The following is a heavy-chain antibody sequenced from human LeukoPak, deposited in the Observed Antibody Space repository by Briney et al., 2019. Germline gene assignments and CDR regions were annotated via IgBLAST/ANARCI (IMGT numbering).Heavy chain of an antibody. CDR2: ISSNGGST. Sequence: PGGSLRLSCAASGFTFSSYAMHWVRQAPGKGLEYVSAISSNGGSTYYANSVKGRFTISGDNSKNTLYLQMGSLRAEDMAVYYCARATWVAVAGQANYYYYMDVWGKGTTVTVSS. J-gene: IGHJ6*03. D-gene: IGHD6-19*01. V-gene: IGHV3-64*01. CDR3: ARATWVAVAGQANYYYYMDV. CDR1: GFTFSSYA.